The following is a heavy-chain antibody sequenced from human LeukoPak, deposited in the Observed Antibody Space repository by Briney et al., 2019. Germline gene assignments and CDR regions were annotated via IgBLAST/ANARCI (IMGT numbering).Heavy chain of an antibody. CDR2: IYHSGST. V-gene: IGHV4-30-2*01. D-gene: IGHD6-13*01. CDR3: ARTPRIAAAETDY. Sequence: SETLSLTCTVSGGSISSGGYYWSWIRQPPGKGLEWIGYIYHSGSTYYNPSLKSRDTISVDRSKNQFSLKLSSVTAADTAVYYCARTPRIAAAETDYWGQGTLVTVSS. J-gene: IGHJ4*02. CDR1: GGSISSGGYY.